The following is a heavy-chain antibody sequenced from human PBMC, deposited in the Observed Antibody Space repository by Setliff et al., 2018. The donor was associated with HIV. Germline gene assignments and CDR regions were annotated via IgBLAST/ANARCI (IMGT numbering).Heavy chain of an antibody. CDR3: AKDYTPTFWEYNWFDV. J-gene: IGHJ5*02. V-gene: IGHV3-23*01. CDR1: GFTSSSYA. CDR2: ITGSGITT. D-gene: IGHD3-16*01. Sequence: PGGSLRLSCAASGFTSSSYAMAWVRQAPGKGLEWVSGITGSGITTYYAGSVKGRFTISRDNSKNTLYLQMNNLRAEDTALYYCAKDYTPTFWEYNWFDVWGQGTQVTVSS.